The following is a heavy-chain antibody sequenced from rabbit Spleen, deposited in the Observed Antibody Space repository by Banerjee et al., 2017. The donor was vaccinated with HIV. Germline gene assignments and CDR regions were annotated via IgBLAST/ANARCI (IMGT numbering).Heavy chain of an antibody. CDR2: IYAGSSGST. Sequence: QEQLEESAGGLVQPGGSLKLSCKASGFSFNSGYDMCWVRQAPGKGLEWIACIYAGSSGSTYSATWAKGRFTISKTSSTTVTLQMTSLTAADTATYFCARHTTNLWGQGTLVTVS. CDR1: GFSFNSGYD. CDR3: ARHTTNL. V-gene: IGHV1S45*01. D-gene: IGHD1-1*01. J-gene: IGHJ3*01.